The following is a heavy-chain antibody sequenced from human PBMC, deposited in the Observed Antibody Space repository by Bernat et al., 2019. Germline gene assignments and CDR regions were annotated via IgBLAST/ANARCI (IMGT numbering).Heavy chain of an antibody. J-gene: IGHJ6*02. CDR1: GFTFSSYG. CDR2: ISYDGSNK. V-gene: IGHV3-30*18. CDR3: AKDRLFGMDV. Sequence: QVQLVESGGGVVQPGRSLRLSCAASGFTFSSYGMHWVRQAPGKGLEWVAVISYDGSNKYYADSVKGRFTISRDKSKNTLYLQMNSLRAEDTAVYYCAKDRLFGMDVWGQGTTVTVSS. D-gene: IGHD6-19*01.